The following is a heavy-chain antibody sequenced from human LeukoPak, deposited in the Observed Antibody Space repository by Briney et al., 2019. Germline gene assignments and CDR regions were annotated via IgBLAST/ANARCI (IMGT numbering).Heavy chain of an antibody. Sequence: PSETLSLTCTVSGGSISSYYWSWIRQPAGKGLEWIGRIYTSGSTNYNPSLKSRVTMSVDTSKNQFSLKLSSVTAADTAVYYCARDLETSCYVCEGSSRFDPWGQGTLVTVSS. J-gene: IGHJ5*02. V-gene: IGHV4-4*07. CDR2: IYTSGST. D-gene: IGHD2-2*01. CDR1: GGSISSYY. CDR3: ARDLETSCYVCEGSSRFDP.